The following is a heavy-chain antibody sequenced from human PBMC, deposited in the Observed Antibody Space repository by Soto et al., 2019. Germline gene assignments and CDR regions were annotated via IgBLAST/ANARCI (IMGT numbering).Heavy chain of an antibody. Sequence: GESLKISCKGSGYSFAGYWITWVRQKPGKGLEWMGRIDPSDSQTYYSPSFRGHVTISATKSITTVFLQWSSLRASDTAMYYCARQIYESDTGHNFQYYFDSWGQGTPVTVSS. CDR3: ARQIYESDTGHNFQYYFDS. J-gene: IGHJ4*02. D-gene: IGHD5-18*01. CDR1: GYSFAGYW. V-gene: IGHV5-10-1*01. CDR2: IDPSDSQT.